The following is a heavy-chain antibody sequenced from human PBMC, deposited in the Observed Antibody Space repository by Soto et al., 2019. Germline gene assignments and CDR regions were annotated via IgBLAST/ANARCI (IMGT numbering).Heavy chain of an antibody. J-gene: IGHJ6*03. CDR2: TYYRSRWYN. V-gene: IGHV6-1*01. Sequence: PSQTLSLTCAISGDSVSTNSAACNWIRQSQSRGLEWLGRTYYRSRWYNDYAVSVKSRITVNPDTSKNQFSLHLNSVTPEDTAVYYCAGTSSLQRYYMDVWDKGSTVTVSS. CDR1: GDSVSTNSAA. D-gene: IGHD1-7*01. CDR3: AGTSSLQRYYMDV.